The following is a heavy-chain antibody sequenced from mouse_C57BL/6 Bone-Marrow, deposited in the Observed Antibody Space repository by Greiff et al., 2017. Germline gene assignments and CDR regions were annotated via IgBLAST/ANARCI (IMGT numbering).Heavy chain of an antibody. Sequence: QVQLKESGAELVKPGASVKMSCKASGYTFTSYWITWVKQRPGQGLEWIGDIYPGSGSTNYNEKFKSKATLTVDTSSSTAYMQLSSLTSGDSAVYYCARTGTSHYYAMDYWGQGTSVTVSS. D-gene: IGHD4-1*01. J-gene: IGHJ4*01. V-gene: IGHV1-55*01. CDR2: IYPGSGST. CDR1: GYTFTSYW. CDR3: ARTGTSHYYAMDY.